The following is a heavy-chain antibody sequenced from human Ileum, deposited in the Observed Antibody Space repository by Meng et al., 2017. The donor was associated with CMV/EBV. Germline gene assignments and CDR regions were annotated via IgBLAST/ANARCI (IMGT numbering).Heavy chain of an antibody. J-gene: IGHJ4*02. CDR2: IIPIFGTP. CDR1: GGTFSNYG. Sequence: QVQVVQSGGEVKRPGSSGKVSCKASGGTFSNYGISWIRQTPGQGLEWMGGIIPIFGTPNYAQKFQGRITITADESTQTVYMELSSLTADDTALYFCARLGQQLVAPPAYFDSWGQGTLVTVSS. D-gene: IGHD1-1*01. V-gene: IGHV1-69*12. CDR3: ARLGQQLVAPPAYFDS.